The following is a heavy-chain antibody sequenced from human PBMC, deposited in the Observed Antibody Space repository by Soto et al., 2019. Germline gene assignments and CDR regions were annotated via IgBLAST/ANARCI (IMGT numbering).Heavy chain of an antibody. CDR3: ARDRGIQLWLRYYYGMDV. CDR1: GFTFSSYW. CDR2: INSDGSST. Sequence: EVQLVESGGGLVQPGGSLRLSCAASGFTFSSYWMHWVRQAPGKGLGGVSRINSDGSSTSYADSVKGRFTISRDNAKNTLYLQMNSLRAEDTAVYYCARDRGIQLWLRYYYGMDVWGQGTTVTVSS. V-gene: IGHV3-74*01. D-gene: IGHD5-18*01. J-gene: IGHJ6*02.